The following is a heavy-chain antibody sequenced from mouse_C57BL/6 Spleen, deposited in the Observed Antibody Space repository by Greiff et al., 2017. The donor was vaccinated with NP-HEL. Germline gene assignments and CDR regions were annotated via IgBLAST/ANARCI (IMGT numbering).Heavy chain of an antibody. Sequence: VQLMESGPGLVPPSQSLSITCTVSGFSLTSYGVSWVRQPPGKGLEWLGVIWSGGSTDYNSAFISRLSISKDNSKSQVFFKMNSLQADDTTIYYCARKYANDGIYAMDYWGQGTSVTVSS. J-gene: IGHJ4*01. D-gene: IGHD2-10*02. CDR3: ARKYANDGIYAMDY. CDR2: IWSGGST. CDR1: GFSLTSYG. V-gene: IGHV2-2*01.